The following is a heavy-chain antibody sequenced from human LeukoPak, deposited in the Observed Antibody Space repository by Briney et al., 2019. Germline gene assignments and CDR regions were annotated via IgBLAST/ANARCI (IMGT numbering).Heavy chain of an antibody. D-gene: IGHD5-12*01. CDR3: AREYSASEH. Sequence: GASVKVSCKASGYNFFCYYLHWVRQAPGQGLEWMAWIDPYTGNTHYAQKFQGRITVTRDTSLSTTYMELNWLTSDDTALYYCAREYSASEHWGQGTLVTVSS. CDR2: IDPYTGNT. CDR1: GYNFFCYY. J-gene: IGHJ1*01. V-gene: IGHV1-2*02.